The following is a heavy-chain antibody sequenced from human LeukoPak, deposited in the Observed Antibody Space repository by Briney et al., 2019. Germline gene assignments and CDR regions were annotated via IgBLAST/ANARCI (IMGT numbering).Heavy chain of an antibody. D-gene: IGHD1-20*01. CDR1: GFTFSSYA. CDR2: ISGSGGST. Sequence: PGGSLRLSCAASGFTFSSYAMSWVRQAPGKGLEWVSAISGSGGSTYYADSVKGRFTISRDNAKNSLYLQMNSLRAEDTAVYYCVRNWNDVFDHWGQGTPVTVSS. CDR3: VRNWNDVFDH. J-gene: IGHJ4*02. V-gene: IGHV3-23*01.